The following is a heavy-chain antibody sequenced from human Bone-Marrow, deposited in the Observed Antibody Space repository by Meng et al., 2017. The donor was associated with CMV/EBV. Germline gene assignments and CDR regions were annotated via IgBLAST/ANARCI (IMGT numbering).Heavy chain of an antibody. J-gene: IGHJ4*02. CDR2: ISYDGSNK. D-gene: IGHD5-18*01. V-gene: IGHV3-30-3*01. Sequence: SGFNFSSYAMHWGRQAPGKGLEWVAVISYDGSNKYYADSVKGRFTISRDNSKNTLYLQMNSLRAEDTAVYYCARGAIGYSYGLRFDYWGQGTLVTVSS. CDR3: ARGAIGYSYGLRFDY. CDR1: GFNFSSYA.